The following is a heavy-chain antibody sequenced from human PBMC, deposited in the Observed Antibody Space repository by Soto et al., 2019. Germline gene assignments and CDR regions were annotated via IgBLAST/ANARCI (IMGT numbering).Heavy chain of an antibody. V-gene: IGHV3-30-3*01. CDR1: GFTFSSYA. CDR3: ARTYGSWSGVDY. CDR2: ISYDGSNK. D-gene: IGHD6-6*01. J-gene: IGHJ4*02. Sequence: QVQLVESGGGVVQPGRSLRLSCAASGFTFSSYAMHWVRQAPGKGLEWVAVISYDGSNKYYADSVKGRFTISRDNSKNTLYLQMNSLGDEDTAVYYCARTYGSWSGVDYWGQGALVTVSS.